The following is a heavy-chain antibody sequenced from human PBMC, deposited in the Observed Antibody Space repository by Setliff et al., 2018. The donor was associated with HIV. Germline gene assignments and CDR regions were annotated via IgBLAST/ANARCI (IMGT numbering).Heavy chain of an antibody. CDR1: GYTFTSYG. CDR3: ARDSGDDYSDYYYYGMDV. J-gene: IGHJ6*02. V-gene: IGHV1-3*04. Sequence: ASVKVSCKASGYTFTSYGISWVRQAPGQGLEWMGWINTGNGETKYSQKFQGRVTFTWDTSASTAYMELSSLRSEDKALYYCARDSGDDYSDYYYYGMDVWGQGTTVTVSS. CDR2: INTGNGET. D-gene: IGHD4-4*01.